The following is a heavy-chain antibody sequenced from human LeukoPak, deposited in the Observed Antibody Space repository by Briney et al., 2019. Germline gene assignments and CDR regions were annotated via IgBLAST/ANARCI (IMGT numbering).Heavy chain of an antibody. D-gene: IGHD6-13*01. J-gene: IGHJ6*02. V-gene: IGHV3-21*01. Sequence: KPGGFLRLSCAASGFTFSSYSMNWVRQAPGKGLEWVSSISSSSSYIYYADSVKGRFTISRDNAKNSLYLQMNSLRAEDTAVYYCARGMKQQLFYYYYGMDVWGQGTTVTVSS. CDR1: GFTFSSYS. CDR2: ISSSSSYI. CDR3: ARGMKQQLFYYYYGMDV.